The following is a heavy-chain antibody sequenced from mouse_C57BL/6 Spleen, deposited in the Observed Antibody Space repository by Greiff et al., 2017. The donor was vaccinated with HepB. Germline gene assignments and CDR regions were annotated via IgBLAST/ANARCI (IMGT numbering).Heavy chain of an antibody. J-gene: IGHJ1*03. CDR1: GFTFSNYW. CDR2: IRLKSDNYAT. CDR3: TGSGRYWYFDV. D-gene: IGHD6-1*01. V-gene: IGHV6-3*01. Sequence: EVQGVESGGGLVQPGGSMKLSCVASGFTFSNYWMNWVRQSPEKGLEWVAQIRLKSDNYATHYAESVKGRFTISRDDSKSSVYLQMNNLRAEDTGIYYCTGSGRYWYFDVWGTGTTVTVSS.